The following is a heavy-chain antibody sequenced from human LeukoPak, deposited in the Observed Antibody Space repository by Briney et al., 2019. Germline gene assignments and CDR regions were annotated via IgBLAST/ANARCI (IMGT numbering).Heavy chain of an antibody. V-gene: IGHV4-4*02. D-gene: IGHD2-2*01. CDR3: ARISDIVVVDWFDP. Sequence: SETLSLTCAVSGGSISSSNWWSWVRQPPGKGLEWIGEIYHSGSTNYNPSLKSRVTISVDKSKKQFSLKLSSVTAADTAVYYCARISDIVVVDWFDPWGQGTLVTVSS. CDR2: IYHSGST. J-gene: IGHJ5*02. CDR1: GGSISSSNW.